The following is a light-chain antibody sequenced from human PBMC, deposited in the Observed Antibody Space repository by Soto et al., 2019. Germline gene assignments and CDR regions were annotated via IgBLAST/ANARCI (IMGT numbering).Light chain of an antibody. V-gene: IGKV3-11*01. CDR2: DAS. Sequence: EIVLTQSPATLSLSPGERATLSCRASQSVSSYLAWYQQKPGQAPRLLIYDASNRATGIPARFSGSGSGTDFTLTIIILEPEDFAVYYWQQRSNWPRTFGQGTKVDIK. CDR1: QSVSSY. CDR3: QQRSNWPRT. J-gene: IGKJ1*01.